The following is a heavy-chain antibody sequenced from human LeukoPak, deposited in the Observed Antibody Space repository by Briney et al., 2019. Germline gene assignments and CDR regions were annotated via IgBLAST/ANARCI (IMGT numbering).Heavy chain of an antibody. CDR3: AKDPGLARSGYHL. CDR2: ISYDGSNT. CDR1: EITFSSYG. J-gene: IGHJ1*01. D-gene: IGHD3-22*01. Sequence: GRSLRLSCAASEITFSSYGMHRVRQAPGKGLEWVAVISYDGSNTKYGDSVKGRFTISRDNLKNTVYLQMNSLRAEDTAVYYCAKDPGLARSGYHLWGQGTLVTVSS. V-gene: IGHV3-30*18.